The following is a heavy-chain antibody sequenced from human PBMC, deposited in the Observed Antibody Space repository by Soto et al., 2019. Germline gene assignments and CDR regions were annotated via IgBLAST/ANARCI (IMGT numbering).Heavy chain of an antibody. J-gene: IGHJ3*02. Sequence: TGGSLRLSCAASGFTFSSYAMIWVRQAPGKGLEWVSAISGSGGSTYYADSVKGRFTISRDNSKNTLYLQMNSLRAEDTAVYYCAKRMYYYDSSGYVPSAFDIWGQGTMVTV. D-gene: IGHD3-22*01. CDR1: GFTFSSYA. CDR2: ISGSGGST. CDR3: AKRMYYYDSSGYVPSAFDI. V-gene: IGHV3-23*01.